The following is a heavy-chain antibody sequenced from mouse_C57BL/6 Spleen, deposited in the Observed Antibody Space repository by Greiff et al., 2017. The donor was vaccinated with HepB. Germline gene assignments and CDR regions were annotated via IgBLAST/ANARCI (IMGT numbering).Heavy chain of an antibody. CDR3: ARRITTAMDY. J-gene: IGHJ4*01. CDR2: IYPGGGYT. CDR1: GYTFTNYW. Sequence: VQLQQSGAELVRPGTSVKMSCKASGYTFTNYWIGWAKQRPGHGLEWIGDIYPGGGYTNYNEKFKGKATLTADKSSSTAYMQFSSLTPEDSAIYYCARRITTAMDYWGQGTSVTVSS. V-gene: IGHV1-63*01. D-gene: IGHD1-1*01.